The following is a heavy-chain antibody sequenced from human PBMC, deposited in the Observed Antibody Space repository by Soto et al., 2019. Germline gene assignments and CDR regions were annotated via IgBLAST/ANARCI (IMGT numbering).Heavy chain of an antibody. V-gene: IGHV3-23*01. J-gene: IGHJ5*02. CDR2: ISGDGGST. CDR1: GFTFINYA. CDR3: EKFISWRVSRDSIVDA. Sequence: PGGSLRLSCEVSGFTFINYAMTWVRQPPGKGLEWVSGISGDGGSTYYADSVKGRFTISRDNPKNKMFLEMKTLRVEDTAVYYWEKFISWRVSRDSIVDAWGLGTRVIVA. D-gene: IGHD2-21*01.